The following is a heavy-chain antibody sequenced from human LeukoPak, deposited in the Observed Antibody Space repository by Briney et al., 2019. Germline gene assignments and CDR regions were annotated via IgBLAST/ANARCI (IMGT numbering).Heavy chain of an antibody. V-gene: IGHV4-59*01. CDR1: GGSISSYY. CDR3: AGFSGWYKFFDY. J-gene: IGHJ4*02. CDR2: IYYSGST. D-gene: IGHD6-19*01. Sequence: SETLSLTCTVSGGSISSYYWSWIRQPPGKGLEWIGYIYYSGSTNYNPSLKSRVTISVDTSKNQFSLKLSSVTAADTAVYYCAGFSGWYKFFDYWGQGTLVTVSS.